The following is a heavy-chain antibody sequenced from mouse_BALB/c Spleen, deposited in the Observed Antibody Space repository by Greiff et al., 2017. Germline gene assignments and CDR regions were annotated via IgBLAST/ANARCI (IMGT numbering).Heavy chain of an antibody. D-gene: IGHD2-12*01. J-gene: IGHJ4*01. CDR3: ARGSPSYYSYAMDY. Sequence: EVKVVESGGGLVKPGGSLKLSCAASGFTFSSYAMSWVRQTPEKRLEWVASISSGGSTYYPDSVKGRFTISRDNARNILYLQMSSLRSEDTAMYYCARGSPSYYSYAMDYWGQGTSVTVSS. CDR1: GFTFSSYA. CDR2: ISSGGST. V-gene: IGHV5-6-5*01.